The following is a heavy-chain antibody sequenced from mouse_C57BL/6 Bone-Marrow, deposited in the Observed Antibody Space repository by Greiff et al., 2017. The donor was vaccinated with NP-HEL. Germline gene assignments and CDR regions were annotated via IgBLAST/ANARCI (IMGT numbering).Heavy chain of an antibody. CDR2: IDPENGDT. D-gene: IGHD2-4*01. V-gene: IGHV14-4*01. CDR3: TGIYYDYDGDYFDY. CDR1: GFNIKDDY. Sequence: EVQLQQSGAELVRPGASVKLSCTASGFNIKDDYMHWVKQRPEQGLEWIGWIDPENGDTEYASKFQGKATITADTSSNTAYLQLSSLTSDDTAVYYCTGIYYDYDGDYFDYWGQGTTLTVSS. J-gene: IGHJ2*01.